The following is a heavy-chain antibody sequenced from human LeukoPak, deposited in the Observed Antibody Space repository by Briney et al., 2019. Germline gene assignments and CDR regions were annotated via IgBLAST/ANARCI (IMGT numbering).Heavy chain of an antibody. J-gene: IGHJ4*02. CDR2: IYYSKNT. CDR1: GGSISSSSAY. Sequence: PSETLSLTCTVSGGSISSSSAYWGWIRQPPGKGLEWIGSIYYSKNTYYNPSLKSRVTISADTSKNQFSLTLGSVSATDTAVYYCVSPRGFSYGYFDYWGRGTLVTVSS. V-gene: IGHV4-39*01. D-gene: IGHD5-18*01. CDR3: VSPRGFSYGYFDY.